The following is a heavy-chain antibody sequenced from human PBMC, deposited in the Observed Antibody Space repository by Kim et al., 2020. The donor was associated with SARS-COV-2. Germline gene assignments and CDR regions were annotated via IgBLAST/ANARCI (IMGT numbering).Heavy chain of an antibody. CDR3: ARDVSGSYLGFDP. Sequence: SETLSLTCTVSGGSISSYYWSWIRQPPGKGLEWIGYIYYSGSTNYNPSLKSRVTISVDTSKNQFSLKLSSVTAADTAVYYCARDVSGSYLGFDPWGQGTLVTVSS. CDR1: GGSISSYY. CDR2: IYYSGST. D-gene: IGHD1-26*01. J-gene: IGHJ5*02. V-gene: IGHV4-59*13.